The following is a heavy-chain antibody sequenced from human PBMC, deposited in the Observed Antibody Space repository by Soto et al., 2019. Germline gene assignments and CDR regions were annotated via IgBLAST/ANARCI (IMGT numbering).Heavy chain of an antibody. Sequence: EVQLLESGGGLVQPGGSLRLSCAASGFTFSSYAMSWVRQAPGKGLEWVSAISGSGGSTYYADSVKGRFTISRDKSKNTLYLQMNSLRAEDTAVYYCAKHQGELSSAPYWYSDLWGRGTLLTVSS. J-gene: IGHJ2*01. CDR2: ISGSGGST. V-gene: IGHV3-23*01. CDR3: AKHQGELSSAPYWYSDL. CDR1: GFTFSSYA. D-gene: IGHD3-16*02.